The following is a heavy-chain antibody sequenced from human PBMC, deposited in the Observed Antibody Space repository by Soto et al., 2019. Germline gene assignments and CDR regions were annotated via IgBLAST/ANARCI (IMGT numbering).Heavy chain of an antibody. J-gene: IGHJ3*02. Sequence: SGPTLVNATKPLTLTCTFSGFSLITSGMCVSWIRQPPGKALEWLALIDWDDDKYYSTSLKTSLTISKDTSKNQVVLTMTNMDPVDTATYYCARITPPTYYYDSSGPYDAFDIWGQGTMVTVSS. V-gene: IGHV2-70*01. CDR1: GFSLITSGMC. CDR3: ARITPPTYYYDSSGPYDAFDI. D-gene: IGHD3-22*01. CDR2: IDWDDDK.